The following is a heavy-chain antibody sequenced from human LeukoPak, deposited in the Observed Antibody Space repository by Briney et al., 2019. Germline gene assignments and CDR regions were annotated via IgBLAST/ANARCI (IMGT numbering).Heavy chain of an antibody. CDR3: ASLAARPSATTGYYYMDV. D-gene: IGHD1-26*01. CDR1: GGTFSSYA. Sequence: SVKVSCKASGGTFSSYAISWVRQAPGQGLEWMGGIIPIFGTANYAQKFQGRVTITTDESTSTAYMELSSLRSEDTAVYYCASLAARPSATTGYYYMDVWGKGTTVTVSS. CDR2: IIPIFGTA. V-gene: IGHV1-69*05. J-gene: IGHJ6*03.